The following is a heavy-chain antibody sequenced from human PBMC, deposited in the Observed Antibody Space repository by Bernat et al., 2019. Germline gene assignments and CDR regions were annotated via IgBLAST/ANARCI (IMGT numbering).Heavy chain of an antibody. D-gene: IGHD6-19*01. V-gene: IGHV3-74*01. CDR2: LSSDGSTT. CDR3: ARAVAGTINAFDI. Sequence: EVQLVKSGGGLVQPGGSLRLSCAASGFTFSSYWIHGVRQAPGMGLVWVSRLSSDGSTTNYADSVKGRFTISRDNARNTLSLQMNSLRAEDTAVYYCARAVAGTINAFDIWGQGTLVTVSS. CDR1: GFTFSSYW. J-gene: IGHJ3*02.